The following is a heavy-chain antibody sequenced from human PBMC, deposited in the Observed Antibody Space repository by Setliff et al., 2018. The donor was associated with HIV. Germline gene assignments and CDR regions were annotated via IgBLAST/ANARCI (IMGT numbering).Heavy chain of an antibody. CDR3: ARGRTYYNFWSGYYMAGSTEYYFDY. V-gene: IGHV3-7*01. CDR1: GFRFTSYW. D-gene: IGHD3-3*01. Sequence: GGSLRLSCTASGFRFTSYWMAWVRQAPEKGLEWVADINGAGSEKQYVDSVKGRFTIARDNAKNSVYLQMNSLRAEDTAVYYCARGRTYYNFWSGYYMAGSTEYYFDYWGQGTLVTVSS. J-gene: IGHJ4*02. CDR2: INGAGSEK.